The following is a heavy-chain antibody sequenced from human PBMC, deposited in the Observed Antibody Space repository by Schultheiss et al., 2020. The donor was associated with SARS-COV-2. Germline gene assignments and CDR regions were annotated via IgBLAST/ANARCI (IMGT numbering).Heavy chain of an antibody. CDR3: ARHKGLGSGYDPLDY. D-gene: IGHD5-12*01. J-gene: IGHJ4*02. Sequence: SETLSLTCAVYGGSFSGYYWSWIRQPAGKGLEWIGRIYTSGSTNYNPSLKSRVTISVDTSENQFSLKLSSVTAADTAVYYCARHKGLGSGYDPLDYWGQGTLVTVSS. CDR2: IYTSGST. V-gene: IGHV4-59*10. CDR1: GGSFSGYY.